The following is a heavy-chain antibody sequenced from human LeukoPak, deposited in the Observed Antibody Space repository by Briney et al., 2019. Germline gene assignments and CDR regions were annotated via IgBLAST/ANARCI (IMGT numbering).Heavy chain of an antibody. J-gene: IGHJ4*02. CDR1: GGSFSGYY. CDR3: GRDMGGAYYYGSGG. Sequence: PSETLSLTCAVYGGSFSGYYWSWIRQPPGKGLEWIGEINHSGSTNYNPSLKSRVTISVDTSKNQFSLKLSSVTAADTAVYYWGRDMGGAYYYGSGGWGQGTLVTVSS. V-gene: IGHV4-34*01. D-gene: IGHD3-10*01. CDR2: INHSGST.